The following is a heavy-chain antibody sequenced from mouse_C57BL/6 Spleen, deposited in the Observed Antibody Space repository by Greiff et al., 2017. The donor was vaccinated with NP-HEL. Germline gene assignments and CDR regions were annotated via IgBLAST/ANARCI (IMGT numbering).Heavy chain of an antibody. CDR2: IDPETGGT. CDR3: TRWYDGSSPYYFDY. V-gene: IGHV1-15*01. Sequence: VQLQQSGAELVRPGASVTLSCKASGYTFTDYEMHWVKQTPVHGLEWIGAIDPETGGTAYNQKFKGKAILTADKSSSTAYMELRSLTSEDSAVYYCTRWYDGSSPYYFDYWGQGTTLTVSS. J-gene: IGHJ2*01. CDR1: GYTFTDYE. D-gene: IGHD1-1*01.